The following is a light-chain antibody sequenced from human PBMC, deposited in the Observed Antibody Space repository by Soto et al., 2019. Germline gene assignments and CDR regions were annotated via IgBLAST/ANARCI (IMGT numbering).Light chain of an antibody. Sequence: QSALTQPPSSSGSPGQSVTIYCTGTKNDIGVYDFVSWYQHHPGKAPRLIIYEVVQRPSGVPDRFSGSKSGNPASLTVSGLQAADAPDYFCKSYAGSTTYVFGRGTKLTVL. V-gene: IGLV2-8*01. CDR3: KSYAGSTTYV. CDR1: KNDIGVYDF. CDR2: EVV. J-gene: IGLJ1*01.